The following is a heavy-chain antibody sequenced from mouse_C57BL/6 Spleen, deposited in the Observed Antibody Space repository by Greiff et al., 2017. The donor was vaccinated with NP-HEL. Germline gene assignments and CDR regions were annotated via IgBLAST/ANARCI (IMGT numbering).Heavy chain of an antibody. V-gene: IGHV2-4*01. CDR1: GFSLTSYG. J-gene: IGHJ3*01. CDR2: IWSGGST. Sequence: QVQLKQSGPGLVQPSQCLSITCTVSGFSLTSYGVHWVRQPPGKGLEWLGVIWSGGSTDYNAAFISRLSISKDNSKSQVFFKMNSLQADDTAIYYCVADYYGSSGVAYWDQGTLVTVAA. CDR3: VADYYGSSGVAY. D-gene: IGHD1-1*01.